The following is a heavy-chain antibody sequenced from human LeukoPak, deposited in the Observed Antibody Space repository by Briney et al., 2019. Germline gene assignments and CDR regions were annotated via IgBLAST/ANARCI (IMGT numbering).Heavy chain of an antibody. V-gene: IGHV4-34*01. J-gene: IGHJ4*02. CDR1: GGSFSGYY. CDR2: INHSGST. CDR3: ARGRVAVAGRFDY. Sequence: SETLSLTCAVYGGSFSGYYWSWICQPPGKGLEWIGEINHSGSTNYNPSLKSRVTISVDTSKNQFSLKLSSVTAADTAMYYCARGRVAVAGRFDYWGQGTLVTVSS. D-gene: IGHD6-19*01.